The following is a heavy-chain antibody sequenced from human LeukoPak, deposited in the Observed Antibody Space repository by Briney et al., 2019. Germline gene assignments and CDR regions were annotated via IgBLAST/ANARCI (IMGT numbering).Heavy chain of an antibody. Sequence: GGSLRLPCAASGFTVSNNYMSWVRQAPGKGLEWVSLIYTGGSTDYADSVKGRFTISRDNSKNTLYLQMNSLRAEDTAVYYCAKDSVDVLRYFDWLPYYWYFDLWGRGTLVTVSS. V-gene: IGHV3-66*01. CDR2: IYTGGST. J-gene: IGHJ2*01. CDR1: GFTVSNNY. D-gene: IGHD3-9*01. CDR3: AKDSVDVLRYFDWLPYYWYFDL.